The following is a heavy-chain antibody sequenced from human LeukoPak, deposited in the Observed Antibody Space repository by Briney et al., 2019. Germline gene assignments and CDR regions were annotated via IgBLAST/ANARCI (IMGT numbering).Heavy chain of an antibody. Sequence: SQTLSLTCTVSGGSISSGGYYWSWIRQHPGKGLEWIGYIYYSGSTYYNPSLKSRVTISVDTSKNQFSLKLSSVTAADTAVYYCARQASLAATRGFFDYWGQGTLVTVSS. CDR3: ARQASLAATRGFFDY. J-gene: IGHJ4*02. D-gene: IGHD2-15*01. CDR2: IYYSGST. CDR1: GGSISSGGYY. V-gene: IGHV4-31*03.